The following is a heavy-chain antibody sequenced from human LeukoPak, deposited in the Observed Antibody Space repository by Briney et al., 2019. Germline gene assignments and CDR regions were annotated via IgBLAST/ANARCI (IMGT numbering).Heavy chain of an antibody. CDR1: GYTLTELS. CDR2: FDPEDGET. J-gene: IGHJ4*02. V-gene: IGHV1-24*01. D-gene: IGHD2-2*01. CDR3: ATSHGSCSSTSCYEVYFDY. Sequence: GASVKVSCTVSGYTLTELSMHWVRQAPGKGLEWMGGFDPEDGETIYAQKFQGRVTMTEDTSTDTAYMELSSLRSEDTAVYYCATSHGSCSSTSCYEVYFDYWGQGTLVTVSS.